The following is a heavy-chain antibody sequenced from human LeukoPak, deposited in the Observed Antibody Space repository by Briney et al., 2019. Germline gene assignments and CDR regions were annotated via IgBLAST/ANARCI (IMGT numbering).Heavy chain of an antibody. J-gene: IGHJ4*02. CDR2: VNRDGSET. Sequence: GGSLRLSCAASGFALSSHWMTWVRQVPGRGPEWVANVNRDGSETYYLDSVKGRFTISKDNTMNSLYLQMSSLRAEDTAVYYCATDRGWRTSGYYLYYFEYWGQGTLVTYSS. V-gene: IGHV3-7*01. CDR3: ATDRGWRTSGYYLYYFEY. D-gene: IGHD3-3*01. CDR1: GFALSSHW.